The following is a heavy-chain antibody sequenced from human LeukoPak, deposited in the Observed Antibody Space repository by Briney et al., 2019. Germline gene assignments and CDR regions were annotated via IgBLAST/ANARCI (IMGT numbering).Heavy chain of an antibody. Sequence: GGSLRLSCPASGFTFSSYWMNWARQAPGKGLEWVASINHNGNVNYYVDSVKGRFTISRDNAKNSLYLQMSNLRAEDAAVYFCARGGGLDVWGQGATVTVSS. D-gene: IGHD3-16*01. J-gene: IGHJ6*02. CDR3: ARGGGLDV. CDR2: INHNGNVN. CDR1: GFTFSSYW. V-gene: IGHV3-7*03.